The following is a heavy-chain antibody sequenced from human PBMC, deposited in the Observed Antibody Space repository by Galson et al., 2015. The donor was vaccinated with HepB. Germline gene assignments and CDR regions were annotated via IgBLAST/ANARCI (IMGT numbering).Heavy chain of an antibody. J-gene: IGHJ4*02. CDR1: GFPFSNFG. CDR3: ARDIVGGEDY. Sequence: SLRLSCAASGFPFSNFGLHWVRQAPGKGLEWLAFIRYDGSYKYYADSVKGRFTIFRDNSKNTLFLQMNSLRDEDTAVYYCARDIVGGEDYWGQGILVTVSS. V-gene: IGHV3-30*02. CDR2: IRYDGSYK. D-gene: IGHD3-10*01.